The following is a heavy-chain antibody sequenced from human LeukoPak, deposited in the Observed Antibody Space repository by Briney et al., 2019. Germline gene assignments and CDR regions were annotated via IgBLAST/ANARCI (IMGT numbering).Heavy chain of an antibody. V-gene: IGHV4-4*07. CDR2: IYTSGST. CDR1: GGSISSYY. J-gene: IGHJ5*02. D-gene: IGHD3-10*01. Sequence: SETLSLTCTVSGGSISSYYWSWIRQPAGKGLECIGRIYTSGSTNYNPSLKSRVTMSVDTSNNQFSLKLSSVTAGDTAVYYCARDLPHYGSGSYFGRFDPWGQGTLVTVSS. CDR3: ARDLPHYGSGSYFGRFDP.